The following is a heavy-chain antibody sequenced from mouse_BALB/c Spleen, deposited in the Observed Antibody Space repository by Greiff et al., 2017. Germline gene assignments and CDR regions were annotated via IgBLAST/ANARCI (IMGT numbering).Heavy chain of an antibody. CDR2: IDPENGNT. CDR3: ASPPWFAY. J-gene: IGHJ3*01. CDR1: GFNITGYY. Sequence: EVQLKESGAELVRPGASVKLSCKASGFNITGYYMHWVKQRPEQGLEWIGWIDPENGNTIYNPKFQGKATITADKSSNTAYLQLSSLTSEDTAVYYCASPPWFAYWGQGTLVTVSA. V-gene: IGHV14-1*02.